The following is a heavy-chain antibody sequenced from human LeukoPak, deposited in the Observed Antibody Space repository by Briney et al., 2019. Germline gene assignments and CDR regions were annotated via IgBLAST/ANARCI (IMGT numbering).Heavy chain of an antibody. CDR3: ARAGKWTTLDAFDI. Sequence: GGSLRLSCAASGFTFSSYSMNWVRQAPGKGLEWVSYISSSSSYIYYADSLKGRFTISRDNAKNSLYLQMNSLRAEDTAVYYCARAGKWTTLDAFDIWGQGTMVTVSS. D-gene: IGHD3/OR15-3a*01. V-gene: IGHV3-21*05. CDR1: GFTFSSYS. J-gene: IGHJ3*02. CDR2: ISSSSSYI.